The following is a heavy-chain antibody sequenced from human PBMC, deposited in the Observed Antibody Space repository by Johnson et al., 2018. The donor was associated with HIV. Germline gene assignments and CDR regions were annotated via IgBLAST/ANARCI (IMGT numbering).Heavy chain of an antibody. D-gene: IGHD1/OR15-1a*01. V-gene: IGHV3-15*01. CDR1: GFTFSNVW. Sequence: VQLVESGGGLVKPGGSLRLSCAASGFTFSNVWMNWVRQAPGKGLEWVGRIKSKSDGGTTHYAAPVNGRFSISRDDSQNTLDLQINSLRAEDTALYYCAKGRTGSTDALDVWGQGTMVTVSS. CDR3: AKGRTGSTDALDV. CDR2: IKSKSDGGTT. J-gene: IGHJ3*01.